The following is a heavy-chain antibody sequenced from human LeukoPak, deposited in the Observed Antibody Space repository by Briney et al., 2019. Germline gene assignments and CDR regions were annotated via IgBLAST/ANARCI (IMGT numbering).Heavy chain of an antibody. CDR2: ISSNSDNT. J-gene: IGHJ4*02. Sequence: GASVKVSCKATGYTFTSYGVSWVRQGPGQGLEWVGWISSNSDNTNYAQKFQGRVTMTADTSTSTAYMELRSLRSDDTAVYYCARDWGSIKVITDYWGQGTLVTVSS. CDR1: GYTFTSYG. V-gene: IGHV1-18*01. D-gene: IGHD3-16*01. CDR3: ARDWGSIKVITDY.